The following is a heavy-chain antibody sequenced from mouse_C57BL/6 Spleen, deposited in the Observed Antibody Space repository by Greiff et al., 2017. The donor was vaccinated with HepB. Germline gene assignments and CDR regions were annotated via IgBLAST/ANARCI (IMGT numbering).Heavy chain of an antibody. CDR3: ARYYDRRYAMDY. Sequence: EVHLVESGGGLVKPGGSLKLSCAASGFTFSDYGMHWVRQAPEKGLEWVAYISSGSSTIYYADTVKGRFTISRDNAKNTLFLQRTSLRSEDTAMYYCARYYDRRYAMDYWGQGTSVTVSS. CDR2: ISSGSSTI. V-gene: IGHV5-17*01. J-gene: IGHJ4*01. CDR1: GFTFSDYG. D-gene: IGHD1-1*01.